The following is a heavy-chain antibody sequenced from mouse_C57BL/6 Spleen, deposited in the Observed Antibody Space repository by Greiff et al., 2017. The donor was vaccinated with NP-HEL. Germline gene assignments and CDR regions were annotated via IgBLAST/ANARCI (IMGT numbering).Heavy chain of an antibody. Sequence: QVQLQQPGAELVMPGASVKLSCKASGYTFTSYWMHWVKQRPGQGLEWIGEIDPSDSYTNYNQKFKGKSTLTVDKSSSTAYMQLSSLTSEDSAVYYCARRGLLYYGSSYAMDYWGQGTSVTVSS. CDR1: GYTFTSYW. CDR2: IDPSDSYT. J-gene: IGHJ4*01. V-gene: IGHV1-69*01. CDR3: ARRGLLYYGSSYAMDY. D-gene: IGHD1-1*01.